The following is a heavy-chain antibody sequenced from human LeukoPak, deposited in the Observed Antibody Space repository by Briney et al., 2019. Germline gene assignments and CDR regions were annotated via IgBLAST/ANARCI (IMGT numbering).Heavy chain of an antibody. D-gene: IGHD3-22*01. Sequence: SETLSLTCTVSGGSISSYYWSWIRQPAGKGLEWIGRIYTSGSTNYKPSLKSRVTMSVDTSKNQSSLKLSSVTAADTAVYYCARDGYYDSSGYYYISDYWGQGTLVTVSS. CDR3: ARDGYYDSSGYYYISDY. CDR1: GGSISSYY. J-gene: IGHJ4*02. V-gene: IGHV4-4*07. CDR2: IYTSGST.